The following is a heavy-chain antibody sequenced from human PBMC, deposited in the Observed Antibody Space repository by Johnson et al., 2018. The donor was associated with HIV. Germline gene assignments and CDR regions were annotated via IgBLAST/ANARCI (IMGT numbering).Heavy chain of an antibody. J-gene: IGHJ3*02. V-gene: IGHV3-30*04. CDR1: GFTFDDYA. Sequence: QVQLVESGGGLVQPGGSLRLSCAASGFTFDDYAIHWVRQAPGKGLEWVAVISYDGTNEYYADSVKGRFTISRDNAKNTLFVQMSSLRAEDTAVYYCASGKSWHRDAFDIWGQGTMVTVSS. CDR3: ASGKSWHRDAFDI. CDR2: ISYDGTNE. D-gene: IGHD6-13*01.